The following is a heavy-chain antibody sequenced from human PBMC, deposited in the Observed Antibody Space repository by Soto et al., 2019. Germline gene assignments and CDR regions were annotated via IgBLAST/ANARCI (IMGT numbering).Heavy chain of an antibody. J-gene: IGHJ4*02. CDR1: GFTFSDAT. Sequence: GGSLRLSCATSGFTFSDATIHWVRRASGKGLEWVGRIRSKANSYTTEYAASVKGKFTISRDDTKNTAYLQMNSLKTEDTAVYFCTRGRHAVAGTENFDYSGKETLVLVAS. V-gene: IGHV3-73*01. CDR3: TRGRHAVAGTENFDY. D-gene: IGHD6-19*01. CDR2: IRSKANSYTT.